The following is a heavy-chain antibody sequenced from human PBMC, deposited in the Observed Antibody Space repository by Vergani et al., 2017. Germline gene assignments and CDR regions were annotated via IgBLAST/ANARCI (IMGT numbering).Heavy chain of an antibody. CDR3: AHRAPKTLQASGYSSSWYENWFDP. CDR2: IYWNDDK. CDR1: GFSLSTSGVG. D-gene: IGHD6-13*01. V-gene: IGHV2-5*01. J-gene: IGHJ5*02. Sequence: QITLKESGPTLVKPTQNLTLTCTFSGFSLSTSGVGVGWIRQPPGKALEWLALIYWNDDKRYSPSLKSRLTITKETSKNQVVLTMTNMDPVDTATYYWAHRAPKTLQASGYSSSWYENWFDPWGQGTLVTVSS.